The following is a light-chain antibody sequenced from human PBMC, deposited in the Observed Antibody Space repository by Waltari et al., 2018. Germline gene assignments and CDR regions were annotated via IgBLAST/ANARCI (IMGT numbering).Light chain of an antibody. CDR2: YDD. CDR3: AAWDDSLSGYV. J-gene: IGLJ1*01. CDR1: SSNIGNNA. V-gene: IGLV1-36*01. Sequence: QSVLTQPPSLSEAPRQRVTISCSGSSSNIGNNAVNWYQQLPGKAPKLLIYYDDLLPSGVSDRFSGSKSGTSASLAISGLQSEDEADYYCAAWDDSLSGYVFGTGTKVTVL.